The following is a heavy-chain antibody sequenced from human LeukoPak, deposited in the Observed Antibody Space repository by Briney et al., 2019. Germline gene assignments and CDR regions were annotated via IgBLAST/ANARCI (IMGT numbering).Heavy chain of an antibody. CDR3: ARALSYGDYYFDY. J-gene: IGHJ4*02. D-gene: IGHD4-17*01. CDR2: IYHSGST. CDR1: GGSISSGGYS. V-gene: IGHV4-30-2*01. Sequence: PSETLSLTCAVSGGSISSGGYSWSWIRQPPGKGLEWIGYIYHSGSTYYNPSLKSRVTISVDRSKNQFSLKLSSVTAADTAVYYCARALSYGDYYFDYWGQGTLVTVSS.